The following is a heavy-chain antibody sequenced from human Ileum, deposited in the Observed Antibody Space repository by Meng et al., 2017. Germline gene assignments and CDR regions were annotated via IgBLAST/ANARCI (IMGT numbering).Heavy chain of an antibody. V-gene: IGHV4-4*02. D-gene: IGHD4-23*01. J-gene: IGHJ4*02. Sequence: QVHLQESGPGLLRPSGTLSLTCAVSSGSISSNTYWSWVRQPPGKGLEWIGQISHSGSAYYNPSLKSRVTMSVDKSKSQFSLMLTSVTAADTAIYYCARHGGYSQDFWGQGTLVTASS. CDR3: ARHGGYSQDF. CDR1: SGSISSNTY. CDR2: ISHSGSA.